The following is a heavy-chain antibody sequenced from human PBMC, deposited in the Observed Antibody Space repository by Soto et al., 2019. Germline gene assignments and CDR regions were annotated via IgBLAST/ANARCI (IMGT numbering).Heavy chain of an antibody. CDR3: AKDGGSSSWSQNWFDP. V-gene: IGHV3-23*01. CDR2: ISGSGGST. Sequence: PGGSLRLSCAASGFTFSSYAMSWVRQAPGKGLEWVSAISGSGGSTYYADSVKGRFTISRDNSKNTLYLQMNSLRAEDTALYYCAKDGGSSSWSQNWFDPWGQGTLVTVSS. CDR1: GFTFSSYA. D-gene: IGHD6-13*01. J-gene: IGHJ5*02.